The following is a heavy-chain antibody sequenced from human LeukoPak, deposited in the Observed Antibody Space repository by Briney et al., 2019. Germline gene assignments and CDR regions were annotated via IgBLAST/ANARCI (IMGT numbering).Heavy chain of an antibody. CDR3: ASWELHHDAFDI. CDR1: GYTFTGYY. J-gene: IGHJ3*02. V-gene: IGHV1-2*06. CDR2: INPNSGGT. D-gene: IGHD1-26*01. Sequence: ASVKVSCKASGYTFTGYYTHWVRQAPGQGLEWMGRINPNSGGTNYAQKFQGRVTMTRDTSISTAYMELSRLRSDDTAVYYCASWELHHDAFDIWGQGTMVTVSS.